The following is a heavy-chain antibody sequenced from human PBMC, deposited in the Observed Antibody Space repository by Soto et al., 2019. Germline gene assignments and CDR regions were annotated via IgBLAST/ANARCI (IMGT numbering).Heavy chain of an antibody. Sequence: GASVKVSCKASGGTFSSYAISWVRQAPGQGLEWMGGIIPIFGTANYAQKFQGRVTIIADESTSTAYMELSSLRSEDTAVYYCARTPDDRYYDSSGYWFDPWGQGTLVTVSS. D-gene: IGHD3-22*01. CDR3: ARTPDDRYYDSSGYWFDP. CDR1: GGTFSSYA. V-gene: IGHV1-69*13. CDR2: IIPIFGTA. J-gene: IGHJ5*02.